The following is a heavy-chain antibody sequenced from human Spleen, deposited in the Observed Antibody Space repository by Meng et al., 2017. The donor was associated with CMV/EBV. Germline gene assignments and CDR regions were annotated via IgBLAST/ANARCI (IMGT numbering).Heavy chain of an antibody. Sequence: GGSLRLSCAASGFTFSSYGMHWVGQAPGKGLEWVAFIRYDGINKYYADSVKGRFTISRDNSNNTLYLQMNSLRAEDTAVYYCAKDPGLRGSYSYDSSGFDYWGQGTLVTVSS. CDR1: GFTFSSYG. V-gene: IGHV3-30*02. CDR2: IRYDGINK. CDR3: AKDPGLRGSYSYDSSGFDY. J-gene: IGHJ4*02. D-gene: IGHD3-22*01.